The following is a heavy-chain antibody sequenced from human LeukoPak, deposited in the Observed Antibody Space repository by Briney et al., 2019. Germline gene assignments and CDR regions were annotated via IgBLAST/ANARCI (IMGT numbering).Heavy chain of an antibody. CDR2: ISGGGST. V-gene: IGHV4-4*07. J-gene: IGHJ6*03. CDR1: GGSITAYY. D-gene: IGHD3/OR15-3a*01. Sequence: PSETLSLTCTVSGGSITAYYWSWIRQPPGKGREWIGRISGGGSTSDNPSLRSGVSMSVDTSKDQFSLKLSSVTAADTAVYYCARDGLDNFYYYMDVWGKGTTVTVSS. CDR3: ARDGLDNFYYYMDV.